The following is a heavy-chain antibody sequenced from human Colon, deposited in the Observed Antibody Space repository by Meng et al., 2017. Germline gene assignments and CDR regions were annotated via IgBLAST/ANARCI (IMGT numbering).Heavy chain of an antibody. Sequence: GESLKISCAASGFTFASFAMNWVRQAPGKGLEWVSSISGSGGHTYYADSVKGRVTISRDNSRDTVDLQMNSLRPEDTAVYYWVKREWSGSIDYWGQGILVTVSS. CDR3: VKREWSGSIDY. CDR2: ISGSGGHT. J-gene: IGHJ4*02. V-gene: IGHV3-23*01. CDR1: GFTFASFA. D-gene: IGHD1-26*01.